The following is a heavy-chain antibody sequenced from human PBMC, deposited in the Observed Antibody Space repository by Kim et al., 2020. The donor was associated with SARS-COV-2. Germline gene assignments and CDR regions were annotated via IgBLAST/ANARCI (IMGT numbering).Heavy chain of an antibody. CDR3: AKDYDFWSGFDY. Sequence: GGSLRLSCAASGFTFGDYAMHWVRQAPGKGLEWVSGISWNSGSIGYADSVKGRFTISRDNDKNSLYLQMNSLRAEDTALYYCAKDYDFWSGFDYWGQGTLVTVSS. V-gene: IGHV3-9*01. CDR2: ISWNSGSI. CDR1: GFTFGDYA. J-gene: IGHJ4*02. D-gene: IGHD3-3*01.